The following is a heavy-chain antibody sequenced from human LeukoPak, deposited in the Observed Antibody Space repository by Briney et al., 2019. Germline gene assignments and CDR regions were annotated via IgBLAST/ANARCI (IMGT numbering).Heavy chain of an antibody. V-gene: IGHV3-7*01. J-gene: IGHJ3*01. Sequence: GVLRLSCAASGFTFSSYWMSWVRQAPGKGLEWVANIKQDGSEKYYVDSVKGRFTISRDNAKNSLYLQMNSLRAEDTAVYYCAWYSSGWSGRGLWGQGTMVTVSS. CDR2: IKQDGSEK. CDR3: AWYSSGWSGRGL. D-gene: IGHD6-19*01. CDR1: GFTFSSYW.